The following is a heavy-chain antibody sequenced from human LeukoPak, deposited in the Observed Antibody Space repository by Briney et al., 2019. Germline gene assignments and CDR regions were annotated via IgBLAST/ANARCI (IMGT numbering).Heavy chain of an antibody. CDR3: ANVVRTVTIYTYWYFDL. V-gene: IGHV3-23*01. CDR1: GFTFSSYA. Sequence: PGGSLRLSCAASGFTFSSYAMSWVRQAPGKGLEWVSAISGSGGSTYYADSVKGRFTISRDNSKNTLYLQMNSLRAEDTAVYYCANVVRTVTIYTYWYFDLWGRGTLVTVSS. CDR2: ISGSGGST. J-gene: IGHJ2*01. D-gene: IGHD4-17*01.